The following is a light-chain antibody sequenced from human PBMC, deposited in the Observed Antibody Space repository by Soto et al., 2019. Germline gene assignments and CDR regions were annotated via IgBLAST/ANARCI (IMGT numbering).Light chain of an antibody. CDR2: MAS. V-gene: IGKV1-5*03. CDR1: QTINRW. Sequence: DIQMTQSPSTLSASVGDTVIITCRASQTINRWLAWYQQKSGKAPKVLIYMASNVELGAPSRFSGSGSGTAFTLTIRNLQHYDFDTYYCQQYLSYPWTFGHGTKVEIK. CDR3: QQYLSYPWT. J-gene: IGKJ1*01.